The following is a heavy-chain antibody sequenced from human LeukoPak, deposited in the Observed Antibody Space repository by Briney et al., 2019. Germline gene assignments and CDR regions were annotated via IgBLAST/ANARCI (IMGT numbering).Heavy chain of an antibody. CDR1: GFTFSSYA. D-gene: IGHD6-19*01. CDR3: ARETVAAPPIDY. V-gene: IGHV3-23*01. Sequence: GGSLRLSCAASGFTFSSYAMSWVRRAPGKGLEWVSAISGSAYSTYYADSVKGRFTISRDNSKNTLYLQMNSLRAEDTAVYYCARETVAAPPIDYWGQGTLVTVSS. J-gene: IGHJ4*02. CDR2: ISGSAYST.